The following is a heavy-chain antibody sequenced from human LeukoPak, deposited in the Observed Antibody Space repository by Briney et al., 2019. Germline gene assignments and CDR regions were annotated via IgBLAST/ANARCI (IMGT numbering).Heavy chain of an antibody. CDR2: INHSGST. D-gene: IGHD4-17*01. J-gene: IGHJ5*02. CDR1: GGPFSGYY. CDR3: ARSRTVTIRGWFDP. Sequence: SETLSLTCAVYGGPFSGYYWSWIRQPPGKGLEWIGEINHSGSTNYNPSLKSRVTISVDTSKNQFSLKLSSVTAADTAVYYCARSRTVTIRGWFDPWGQGTLVTVSS. V-gene: IGHV4-34*01.